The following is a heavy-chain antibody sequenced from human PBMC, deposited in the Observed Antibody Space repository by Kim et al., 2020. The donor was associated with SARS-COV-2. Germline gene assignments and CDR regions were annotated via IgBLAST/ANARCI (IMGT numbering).Heavy chain of an antibody. Sequence: GGSLRLSCAASGFTFSSYGMHWVRQAPGKGLEWVAVISYDGSNKYYADSVKGRFTISRDNSKNTLYLQMNSLRAEDTAVYYCAKGSFFYWGQGTLVTVSS. J-gene: IGHJ4*02. CDR2: ISYDGSNK. D-gene: IGHD1-26*01. CDR3: AKGSFFY. V-gene: IGHV3-30*18. CDR1: GFTFSSYG.